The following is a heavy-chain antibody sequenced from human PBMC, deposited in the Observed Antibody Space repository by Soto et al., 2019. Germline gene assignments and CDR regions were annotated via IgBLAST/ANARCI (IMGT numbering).Heavy chain of an antibody. D-gene: IGHD6-19*01. CDR1: GDSVSSNSAA. Sequence: SQTLSLTCAISGDSVSSNSAAWNWIRQSPSRGLEWLGRTYYRSKWYNDYAVSVKSRITINPDTSKNQFSLELSSLTPEDTAVYYCARGTAVPGSLDYWGQGTLVTVSS. CDR2: TYYRSKWYN. J-gene: IGHJ4*02. CDR3: ARGTAVPGSLDY. V-gene: IGHV6-1*01.